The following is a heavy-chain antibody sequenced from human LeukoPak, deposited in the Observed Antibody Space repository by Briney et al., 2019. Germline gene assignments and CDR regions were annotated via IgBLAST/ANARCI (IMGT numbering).Heavy chain of an antibody. CDR3: ARGSGGGWYSVDY. V-gene: IGHV4-34*01. J-gene: IGHJ4*02. CDR2: INHSGST. D-gene: IGHD2-21*02. Sequence: NPSETLSLTCAVYGGSFSGYYWTWIRQPPGKGLEGIGEINHSGSTNYNPSLKSRVTISVDTSKNQFSLNLNSVTAADMAVYYCARGSGGGWYSVDYWGQGTLVTVSS. CDR1: GGSFSGYY.